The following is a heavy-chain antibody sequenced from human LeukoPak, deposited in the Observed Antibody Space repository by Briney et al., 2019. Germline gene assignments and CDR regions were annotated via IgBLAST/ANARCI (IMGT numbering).Heavy chain of an antibody. CDR2: INHSGSG. J-gene: IGHJ1*01. V-gene: IGHV4-34*01. CDR1: GGSFSGYY. CDR3: ARGEDGDYYFQH. Sequence: SETLSLTCAVYGGSFSGYYWSWIRQPPGKGLEWIGEINHSGSGNYNPSLTSRVTISVDTSKNQFSLKLSSVTAADTAVYYCARGEDGDYYFQHWGQGTLVTVSS. D-gene: IGHD4-17*01.